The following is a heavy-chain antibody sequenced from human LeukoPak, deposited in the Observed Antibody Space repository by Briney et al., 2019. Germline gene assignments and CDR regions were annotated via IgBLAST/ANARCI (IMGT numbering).Heavy chain of an antibody. CDR1: EYSFTSYW. Sequence: GESLKISCKSSEYSFTSYWIGWVRQMPGKGLEWMGTIYPGDSDTRNSPSFQGQVTISADKSISTAYLQWSSLKASDTAMYYCARNYGIAAAGVDYWGQGTLVTVSS. CDR3: ARNYGIAAAGVDY. V-gene: IGHV5-51*01. D-gene: IGHD6-13*01. J-gene: IGHJ4*02. CDR2: IYPGDSDT.